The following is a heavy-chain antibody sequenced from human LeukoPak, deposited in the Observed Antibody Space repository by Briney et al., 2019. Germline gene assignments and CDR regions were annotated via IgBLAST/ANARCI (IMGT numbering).Heavy chain of an antibody. V-gene: IGHV3-30-3*01. D-gene: IGHD6-13*01. CDR1: GFTFSSYA. CDR3: ARGDSSSWHYFDY. Sequence: GGSLRLSCAASGFTFSSYAMHWVRQAPGKGLEWVAVISYDGSNKYYADSVKGRFTISRDNSKSTLYLQMNSLRAEDTAVYYCARGDSSSWHYFDYWGQGTLVTVSS. J-gene: IGHJ4*02. CDR2: ISYDGSNK.